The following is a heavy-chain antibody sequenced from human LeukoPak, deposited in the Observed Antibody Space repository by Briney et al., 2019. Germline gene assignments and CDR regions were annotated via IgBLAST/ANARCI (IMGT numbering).Heavy chain of an antibody. V-gene: IGHV3-23*01. CDR2: ISGSGGST. CDR3: AKDYYDSSGYYGEYFQH. Sequence: GGSLRLSCAASGFTFSSYAMSWVRQAPGKGLEWVSSISGSGGSTYYADSVKGRFTISRDNSKNTLYLQMNSLRAEDTAAYYCAKDYYDSSGYYGEYFQHWGQGTLVTVSS. J-gene: IGHJ1*01. D-gene: IGHD3-22*01. CDR1: GFTFSSYA.